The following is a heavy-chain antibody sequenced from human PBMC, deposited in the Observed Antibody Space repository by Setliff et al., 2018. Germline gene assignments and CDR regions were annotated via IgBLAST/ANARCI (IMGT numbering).Heavy chain of an antibody. CDR2: VYYSGTA. J-gene: IGHJ4*02. CDR1: GGSSSSHY. CDR3: ARGGTYRYFDY. V-gene: IGHV4-59*11. Sequence: SETLSLTCTVSGGSSSSHYWSWIRQPPGKGLEWIGYVYYSGTAYYNPSLKSRVTVIVDTSKNQFSLRLSSVTAADTAVYYCARGGTYRYFDYWGQGTLVTVSS.